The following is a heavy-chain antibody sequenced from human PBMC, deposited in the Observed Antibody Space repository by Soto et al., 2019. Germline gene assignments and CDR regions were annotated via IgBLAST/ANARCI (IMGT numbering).Heavy chain of an antibody. CDR3: AEKSQAAWWKLGLFHP. CDR2: IYYSGST. V-gene: IGHV4-39*01. Sequence: PSETLSLTCTVSGGSISSSSYYWGWIRQPPGKGLEWIGSIYYSGSTYYNPSLKSRVTISVDTSKNQFSLKLSSVTAADTAVYYLAEKSQAAWWKLGLFHPWGQGTLGTLS. D-gene: IGHD2-8*02. CDR1: GGSISSSSYY. J-gene: IGHJ5*01.